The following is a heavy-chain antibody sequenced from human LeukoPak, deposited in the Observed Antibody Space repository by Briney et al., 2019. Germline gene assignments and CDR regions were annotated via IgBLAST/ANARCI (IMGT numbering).Heavy chain of an antibody. CDR3: ARGPGYSSSWYGGNYYYGMDV. J-gene: IGHJ6*02. CDR1: GGSIGSYY. D-gene: IGHD6-13*01. V-gene: IGHV4-59*08. Sequence: SETLSLTCTVSGGSIGSYYWSWIRQPPGKGLEWIGYIYYSGSTNYNPSLKSRVTISVDTSKNQFSLKLSSVTAADTAVYYCARGPGYSSSWYGGNYYYGMDVWGQGTTVTVSS. CDR2: IYYSGST.